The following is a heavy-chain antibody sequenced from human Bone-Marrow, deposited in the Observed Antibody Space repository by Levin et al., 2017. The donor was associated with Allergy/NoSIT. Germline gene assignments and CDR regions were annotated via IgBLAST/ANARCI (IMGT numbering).Heavy chain of an antibody. CDR3: AREDGYVFDC. D-gene: IGHD5-24*01. J-gene: IGHJ4*02. CDR1: GGSISSGGFH. Sequence: SQTLSLTCTVSGGSISSGGFHWTWIRQHPGRGLEWLGYISHTGSTYHNSSLKSRLSMSLDRSTNQFSLKLNSVVAADTAVYYCAREDGYVFDCWGQGTLVTVSS. CDR2: ISHTGST. V-gene: IGHV4-31*03.